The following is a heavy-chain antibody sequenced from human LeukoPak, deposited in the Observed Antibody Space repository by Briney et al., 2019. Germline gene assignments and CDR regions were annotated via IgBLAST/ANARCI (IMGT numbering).Heavy chain of an antibody. CDR3: AKDPIAYMYAGSVHFDY. CDR1: GFTLSDYG. J-gene: IGHJ4*02. V-gene: IGHV3-30*02. D-gene: IGHD2-8*01. Sequence: GGSLRLSCAASGFTLSDYGIHWVRQAPGKGLEWVASIRYDGSNEYYADSVKGRFTISRDNSKNKVYLQMNGLRSDDTALYYCAKDPIAYMYAGSVHFDYWGQGTLVTVSS. CDR2: IRYDGSNE.